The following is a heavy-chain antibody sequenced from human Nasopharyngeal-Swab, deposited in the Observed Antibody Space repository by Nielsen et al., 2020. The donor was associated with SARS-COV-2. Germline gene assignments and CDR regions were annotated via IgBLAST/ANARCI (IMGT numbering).Heavy chain of an antibody. CDR2: INPSGGST. V-gene: IGHV1-46*01. J-gene: IGHJ4*02. CDR3: ARDLGRDGYIPDY. CDR1: GYTFTSYY. D-gene: IGHD5-24*01. Sequence: ASVKVSCKASGYTFTSYYMHWVRQAPGQGLEWMGIINPSGGSTSYAQKFQGRVTMTRDTSISTAYMELSRLRSDDTAVYYCARDLGRDGYIPDYWGQGTLVTVSS.